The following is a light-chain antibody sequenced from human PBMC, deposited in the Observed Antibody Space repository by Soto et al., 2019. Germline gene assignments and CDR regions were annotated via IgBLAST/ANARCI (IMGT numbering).Light chain of an antibody. CDR2: DVS. CDR1: SSDVGGYNY. J-gene: IGLJ2*01. V-gene: IGLV2-14*01. CDR3: SSYTSSSTLV. Sequence: PALTHPASVSGFPGQSIPISCTGTSSDVGGYNYVSWYQQHPGRAPKLMIYDVSNRPSGASNRFSGSKSGNTASLTISGLQAEDEADYYCSSYTSSSTLVFGGGTKVTVL.